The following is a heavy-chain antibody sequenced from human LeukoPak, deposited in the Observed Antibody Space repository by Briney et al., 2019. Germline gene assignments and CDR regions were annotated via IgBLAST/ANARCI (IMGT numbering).Heavy chain of an antibody. V-gene: IGHV1-69*01. D-gene: IGHD3-10*01. J-gene: IGHJ4*02. CDR2: IIPIFGTA. Sequence: SVKVSCKASGGTFSSYAISWVRQAPGQGLQWMGGIIPIFGTANYAQKFQGRVTITADESTSTAYMELSSLRSEDTAVYYCAKGPITYYYGSGSYPIDYWGQGTLVTVSS. CDR3: AKGPITYYYGSGSYPIDY. CDR1: GGTFSSYA.